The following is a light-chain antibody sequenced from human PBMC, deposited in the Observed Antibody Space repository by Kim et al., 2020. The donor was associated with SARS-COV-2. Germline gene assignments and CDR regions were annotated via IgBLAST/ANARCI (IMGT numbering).Light chain of an antibody. CDR1: QDINTW. V-gene: IGKV1-12*01. J-gene: IGKJ5*01. CDR3: QQANSFPVT. Sequence: ASVGDRVPITCRASQDINTWLAWYQQKPGKAPKLLIYAATNLQSGVPSRFSGSGSGADFTLTISSLQPEDFATYYCQQANSFPVTFGQGTRLEIK. CDR2: AAT.